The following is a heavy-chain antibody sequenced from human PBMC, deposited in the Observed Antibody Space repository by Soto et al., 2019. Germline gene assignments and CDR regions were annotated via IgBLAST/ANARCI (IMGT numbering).Heavy chain of an antibody. Sequence: QVQLVQSGAEVKKPGASVKVSCKASGGTFSTYAITWVRQAPGQGREWLGGIIHIIGTTDYARKFHGTVTITVAETTSTVYIELSGLNSGDTAVYYCAGGVGAYYFDYWGQGTLVTVSS. J-gene: IGHJ4*02. CDR1: GGTFSTYA. CDR3: AGGVGAYYFDY. CDR2: IIHIIGTT. D-gene: IGHD1-26*01. V-gene: IGHV1-69*01.